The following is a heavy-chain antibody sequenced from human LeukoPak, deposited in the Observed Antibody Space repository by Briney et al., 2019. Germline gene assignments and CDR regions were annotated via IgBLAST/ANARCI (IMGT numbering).Heavy chain of an antibody. D-gene: IGHD3-22*01. V-gene: IGHV1-2*02. CDR3: ASVEAYDSSVSLDY. J-gene: IGHJ4*02. CDR2: INPNSGGT. Sequence: GSSVTVSCKASAYTFTGYYMHWVRHAPGQGLEWMGWINPNSGGTTYAQKFQGRVTMTRDTTISTAYMELSRLRSDDTAVYYWASVEAYDSSVSLDYWGQGTLVTVSS. CDR1: AYTFTGYY.